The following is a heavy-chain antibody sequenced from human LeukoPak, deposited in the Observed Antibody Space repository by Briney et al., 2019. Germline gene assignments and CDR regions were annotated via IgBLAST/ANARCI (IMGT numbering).Heavy chain of an antibody. V-gene: IGHV1-18*01. CDR1: GYTFNSYD. D-gene: IGHD3-16*01. J-gene: IGHJ4*02. CDR3: ARGWGNNGLTPFDY. Sequence: ASVKVSCKASGYTFNSYDITWVRQAPGQGLERMGWISAYNGNTNYAQKLQGRVAMTTDTSTSTAYMELRSLRSDDTAVYYSARGWGNNGLTPFDYWGQGTLVTVSS. CDR2: ISAYNGNT.